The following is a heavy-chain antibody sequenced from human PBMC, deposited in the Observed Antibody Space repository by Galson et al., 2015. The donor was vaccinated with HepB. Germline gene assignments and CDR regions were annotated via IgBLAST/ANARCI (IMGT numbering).Heavy chain of an antibody. V-gene: IGHV3-33*06. D-gene: IGHD3-16*01. CDR1: GFTFGNYG. CDR2: IWNDGNNR. Sequence: SLRLSCAASGFTFGNYGMHWVRQAPGKGLEWVAVIWNDGNNRYYSDSVKGRFSISRDNSKNTLCLQMNSLRAEDTAMYYCAKDAYKSSYYFDSWGQGALVTVSS. J-gene: IGHJ4*02. CDR3: AKDAYKSSYYFDS.